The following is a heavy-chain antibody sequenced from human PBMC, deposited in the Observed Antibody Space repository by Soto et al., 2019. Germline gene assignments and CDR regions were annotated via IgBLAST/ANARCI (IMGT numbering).Heavy chain of an antibody. CDR3: ASRIAARGVDY. D-gene: IGHD6-25*01. CDR2: IIPIFGTA. CDR1: GGTFSSYA. Sequence: QVQLVQSGAEVKKPGSSVKVSCKASGGTFSSYAISWVRQAPGQGLEWMGGIIPIFGTANYAQKFQGRVTITADEATSTAYMELSSLISEDTAVYYCASRIAARGVDYWGQGTLVTVSS. V-gene: IGHV1-69*01. J-gene: IGHJ4*02.